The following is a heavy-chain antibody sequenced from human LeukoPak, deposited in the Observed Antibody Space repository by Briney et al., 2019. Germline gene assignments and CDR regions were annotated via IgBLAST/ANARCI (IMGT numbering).Heavy chain of an antibody. Sequence: PGGSLRLSCAASGFTFSSYWTRWVRQAPGKGLEWVARIERDGSGTYYVDSVKGRFTISRDNAKNSLYLQMNSLRAEDTAVYYCARFRSSSIAGGPYWGQGTLATVSS. V-gene: IGHV3-7*01. CDR3: ARFRSSSIAGGPY. CDR1: GFTFSSYW. J-gene: IGHJ4*02. D-gene: IGHD6-6*01. CDR2: IERDGSGT.